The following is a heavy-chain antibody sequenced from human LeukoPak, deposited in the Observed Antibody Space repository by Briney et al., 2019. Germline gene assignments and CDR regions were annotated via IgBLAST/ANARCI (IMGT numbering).Heavy chain of an antibody. D-gene: IGHD6-13*01. Sequence: SSETLSLTCTVSGGSIRSCYWSWSRQPPGKGLGWIGYIYYSGSTNYNPSLKSRVTISIDTSKNQFSLKLSSVTAADTAVYYCARVYYSSSYDYWYFDLWGRGTLVTVSS. J-gene: IGHJ2*01. CDR2: IYYSGST. V-gene: IGHV4-59*01. CDR1: GGSIRSCY. CDR3: ARVYYSSSYDYWYFDL.